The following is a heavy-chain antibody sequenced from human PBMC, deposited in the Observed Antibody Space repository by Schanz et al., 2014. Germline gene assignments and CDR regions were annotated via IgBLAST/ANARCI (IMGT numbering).Heavy chain of an antibody. CDR3: AKQIHYDILTGTRN. CDR1: GFTFNSYA. D-gene: IGHD3-9*01. CDR2: ISHSGGST. Sequence: DVQLLESGGGLVQPGGSLRLSCAASGFTFNSYAMTWVRQAPGKGLEWVSSISHSGGSTYYADSVKGRFTISRDNSKNTLYLQMNSLRAEDTAVYYCAKQIHYDILTGTRNWGQGTLVTVSS. V-gene: IGHV3-23*01. J-gene: IGHJ4*02.